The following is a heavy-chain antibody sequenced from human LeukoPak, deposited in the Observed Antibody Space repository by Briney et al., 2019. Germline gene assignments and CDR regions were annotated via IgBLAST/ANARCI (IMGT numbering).Heavy chain of an antibody. CDR2: ISDSGGSR. Sequence: GGSLRLSCGASGFTFSSYAMSWVRQAPGKGLEWVSGISDSGGSRHYADSVKGRFTISRDNSKNTLYLQMNSLRAEDTAVYYCARDPESGWYLDYYYYYYMDVWGKGTTVTVSS. D-gene: IGHD6-19*01. CDR1: GFTFSSYA. CDR3: ARDPESGWYLDYYYYYYMDV. V-gene: IGHV3-23*01. J-gene: IGHJ6*03.